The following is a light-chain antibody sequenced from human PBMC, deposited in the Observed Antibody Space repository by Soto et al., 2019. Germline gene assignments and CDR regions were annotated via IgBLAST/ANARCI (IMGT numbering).Light chain of an antibody. CDR2: AAS. Sequence: EIQMTQSPCSLAASAGDRVTLTFRAGQTISDYLNWYQQKPGTAPKLLIYAASTLQSGVPSRFSGSRSGTDFTLTISSLHPEDVATYYCQQPFSAPSITFGQGTQLEIK. CDR3: QQPFSAPSIT. J-gene: IGKJ5*01. CDR1: QTISDY. V-gene: IGKV1-39*01.